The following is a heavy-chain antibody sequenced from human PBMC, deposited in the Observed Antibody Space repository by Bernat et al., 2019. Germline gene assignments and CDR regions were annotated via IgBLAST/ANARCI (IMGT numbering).Heavy chain of an antibody. J-gene: IGHJ6*02. CDR3: ARAKYNWNADYYYYGMDV. D-gene: IGHD1-1*01. CDR2: ISAYNGNT. Sequence: QVQLVQSGAEVKKPGASVKVSCKASGYTFTSYGISWVRQAPGQGLEWMGWISAYNGNTNYAQKLQGRVTMTTDTSTSTAYMELRSLRSDDTAGYYCARAKYNWNADYYYYGMDVWGQGTTVTVS. V-gene: IGHV1-18*04. CDR1: GYTFTSYG.